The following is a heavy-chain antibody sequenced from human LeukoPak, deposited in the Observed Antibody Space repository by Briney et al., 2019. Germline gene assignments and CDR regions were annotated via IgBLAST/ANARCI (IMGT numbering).Heavy chain of an antibody. D-gene: IGHD6-19*01. CDR2: ISSSSSYI. CDR3: ARDQKQWLADAFDI. V-gene: IGHV3-21*01. Sequence: AGGSLRLSCAASGFTFSSYSMNWVRQAPGKGLEWVSSISSSSSYIYYADSVKGRFTISRDNAKNSLYLQMNSLRAEDTAVYYCARDQKQWLADAFDIWSQGTMVTVSS. J-gene: IGHJ3*02. CDR1: GFTFSSYS.